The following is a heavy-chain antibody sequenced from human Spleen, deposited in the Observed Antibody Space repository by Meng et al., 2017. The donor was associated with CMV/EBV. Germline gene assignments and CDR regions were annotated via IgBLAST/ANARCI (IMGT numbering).Heavy chain of an antibody. Sequence: GGSLRLSCVTSRFTFGGYWMSWVRQAPGKGLECVANIKEDGSEKNYVDSVRGRFTISRDNAKNSLYLQMNSLRVEDTAIYYCVRETCASGWLCDHYFGLDAWGQGTTVTVSS. V-gene: IGHV3-7*01. J-gene: IGHJ6*02. CDR2: IKEDGSEK. CDR3: VRETCASGWLCDHYFGLDA. CDR1: RFTFGGYW. D-gene: IGHD6-19*01.